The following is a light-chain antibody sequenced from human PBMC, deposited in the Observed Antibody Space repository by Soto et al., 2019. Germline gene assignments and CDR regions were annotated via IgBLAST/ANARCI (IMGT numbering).Light chain of an antibody. CDR2: DAS. CDR3: QQSSNLFT. J-gene: IGKJ3*01. V-gene: IGKV3-11*01. CDR1: QSLNNF. Sequence: EIVLTQSPATLSLSPGERATLSCRASQSLNNFLAWYQQRPGQAPRLLIYDASNRATGIPVRFSGSGSGTDFTLTISSLEPEDFAVYYCQQSSNLFTFGPGTKVEIK.